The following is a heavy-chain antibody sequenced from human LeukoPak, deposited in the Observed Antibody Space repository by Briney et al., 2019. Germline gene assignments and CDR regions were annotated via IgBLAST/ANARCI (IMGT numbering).Heavy chain of an antibody. D-gene: IGHD6-13*01. CDR3: ARGVDDGYSSSWYRFDP. CDR2: ISSSSGYI. CDR1: GFTLSSYR. Sequence: GGSLRLSCAASGFTLSSYRMNWVRQAPGKGLEWVSSISSSSGYIYYADSVKGRFTISRDNAKNSLYLQMNSLRDEDTAVYYCARGVDDGYSSSWYRFDPWGQGTLVTVSS. V-gene: IGHV3-21*01. J-gene: IGHJ5*02.